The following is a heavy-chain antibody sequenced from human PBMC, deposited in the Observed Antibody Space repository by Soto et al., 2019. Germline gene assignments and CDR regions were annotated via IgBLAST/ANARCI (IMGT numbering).Heavy chain of an antibody. CDR2: ISGFNGQT. CDR1: GYTFASHG. CDR3: ARVDPRGVAVVRDY. D-gene: IGHD3-10*01. J-gene: IGHJ4*02. Sequence: GESLKISCKGSGYTFASHGFSWVRQAPGQGLEWMGWISGFNGQTNYALKFQGRVTLTTDTSTSTAYMELRSLRSDDTAVYFCARVDPRGVAVVRDYWGQGTLVTVSS. V-gene: IGHV1-18*01.